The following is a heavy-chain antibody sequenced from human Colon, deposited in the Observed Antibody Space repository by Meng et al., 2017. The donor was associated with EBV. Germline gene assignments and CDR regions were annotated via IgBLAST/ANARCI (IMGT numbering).Heavy chain of an antibody. Sequence: GAELVKPSGILSFTCAVSGTSSRTSNWWSWIRQSPGEGLEWIGAIYHNGQTNYNPSLNSRVSMSVDESKNEFSLNLKSVTAADTAVYYCARDGGVTHIPWGQGVLVTVSS. V-gene: IGHV4-4*02. CDR2: IYHNGQT. J-gene: IGHJ5*02. D-gene: IGHD2-8*02. CDR1: GTSSRTSNW. CDR3: ARDGGVTHIP.